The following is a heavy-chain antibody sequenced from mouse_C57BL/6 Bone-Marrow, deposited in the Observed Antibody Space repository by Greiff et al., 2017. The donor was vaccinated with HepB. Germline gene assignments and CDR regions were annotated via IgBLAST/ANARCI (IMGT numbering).Heavy chain of an antibody. V-gene: IGHV1-64*01. CDR2: IHPNSGST. Sequence: QVQLQQPGAELVKPGASVKLSCKASGYTFTCYWMHRGKQRPGQGLEWIGMIHPNSGSTNYNEKFKSKATLTVDKSSSTAYMPLSSLTSEDSAVYYCARSLPDVWGTGTTVTVSS. CDR1: GYTFTCYW. J-gene: IGHJ1*03. CDR3: ARSLPDV.